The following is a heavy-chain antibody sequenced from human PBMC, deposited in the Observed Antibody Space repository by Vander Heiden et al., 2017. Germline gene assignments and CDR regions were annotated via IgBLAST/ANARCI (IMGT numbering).Heavy chain of an antibody. CDR1: GFTFCRYG. CDR3: ARDRYYDILTGYLFDY. D-gene: IGHD3-9*01. Sequence: QVQLVASGGGVVQPGRSLRLSCAASGFTFCRYGLPWARQAPVKRLEWVAVIWYDGSNKYYADSVKGRFTISRDNSKNTLYLQMNSLRAEDTAVYYCARDRYYDILTGYLFDYWGQGTLVTVSS. CDR2: IWYDGSNK. V-gene: IGHV3-33*01. J-gene: IGHJ4*02.